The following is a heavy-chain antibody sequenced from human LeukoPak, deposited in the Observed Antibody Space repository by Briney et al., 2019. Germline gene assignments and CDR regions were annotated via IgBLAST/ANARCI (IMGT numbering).Heavy chain of an antibody. J-gene: IGHJ4*02. Sequence: SETLSLTCTVSGGSISSSSYYWGWIRQPPGKGLEWIGSIYYSGSTYYNPSLKSRVTISVDTSKNQFSLKLSSVTAADTAVYYCARGRLRLGELPYFDYWGQGTLVTVSS. CDR1: GGSISSSSYY. CDR3: ARGRLRLGELPYFDY. V-gene: IGHV4-39*07. CDR2: IYYSGST. D-gene: IGHD3-16*01.